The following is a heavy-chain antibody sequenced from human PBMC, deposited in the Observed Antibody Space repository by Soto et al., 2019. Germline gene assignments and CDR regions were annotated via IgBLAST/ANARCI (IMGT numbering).Heavy chain of an antibody. CDR1: GYTFTGYY. J-gene: IGHJ3*02. Sequence: GASVKVSCKASGYTFTGYYMHWVRQAPGQGLEWMGWINPNSGGTNYAQKFQGWVTMTRDTSISTAYMELSRLRSDDTAVYYCAREYSGYDDAFDIWGQGTMVTVSS. D-gene: IGHD5-12*01. CDR3: AREYSGYDDAFDI. V-gene: IGHV1-2*04. CDR2: INPNSGGT.